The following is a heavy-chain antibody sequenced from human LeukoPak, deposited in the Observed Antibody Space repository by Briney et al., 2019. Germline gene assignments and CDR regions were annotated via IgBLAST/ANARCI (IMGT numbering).Heavy chain of an antibody. V-gene: IGHV3-48*03. J-gene: IGHJ4*02. CDR3: VRGPPYGSGKFGPFDY. CDR1: GFNFSHYE. CDR2: IGSTGRSI. Sequence: PGGSLRLSCVASGFNFSHYEMNWVRQAPGKGLEWISYIGSTGRSIFYADSVKGRFTISRDNAKTSLYLYMNSLRADDTAVYYCVRGPPYGSGKFGPFDYWGQGTLVTVSS. D-gene: IGHD3-10*01.